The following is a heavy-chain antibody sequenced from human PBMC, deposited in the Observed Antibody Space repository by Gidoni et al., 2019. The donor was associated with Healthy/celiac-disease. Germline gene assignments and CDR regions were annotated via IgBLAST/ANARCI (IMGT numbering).Heavy chain of an antibody. V-gene: IGHV3-13*01. D-gene: IGHD5-18*01. CDR3: ARGGYQVGGGVAP. Sequence: EVQLVESGGGLVQPGGSLRLSCAASGFTFSSYDMHWVRQATGKGLEWVSAIGTAGDTYYPGSVKGRFTISRENAKNSLYLQMNSLRAGDTAVYYCARGGYQVGGGVAPWGQGTLVXVAS. CDR2: IGTAGDT. CDR1: GFTFSSYD. J-gene: IGHJ5*02.